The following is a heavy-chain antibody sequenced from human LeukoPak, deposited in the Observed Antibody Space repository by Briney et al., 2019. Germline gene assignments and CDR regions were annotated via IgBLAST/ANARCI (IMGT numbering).Heavy chain of an antibody. V-gene: IGHV3-9*01. D-gene: IGHD5-12*01. CDR3: ASDAPTVGTLDY. J-gene: IGHJ4*02. CDR1: GFTFDDYG. CDR2: ISWNSGSI. Sequence: PGRSLRLSCVASGFTFDDYGMHWVRQAPGKGLEWVSGISWNSGSIGYADSVKGRFTISRDNAKNSLYLQMNSLRAEDTAVYYRASDAPTVGTLDYWGQGTLVTVSS.